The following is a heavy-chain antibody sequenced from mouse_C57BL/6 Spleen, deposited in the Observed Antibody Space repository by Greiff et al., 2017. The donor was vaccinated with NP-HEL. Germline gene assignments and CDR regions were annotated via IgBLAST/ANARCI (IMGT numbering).Heavy chain of an antibody. Sequence: EAKLMESGGDLVKPGGSLKLSCAASGFTFSSYGMSWVRQTPDKRLEWVATISSGGSYTYYPDSVKGRFTISRDNAKNTLYLQMSSLKSEDTAMYYCAIYGSSSHFDYWGQGTTLTVSS. CDR2: ISSGGSYT. D-gene: IGHD1-1*01. V-gene: IGHV5-6*01. J-gene: IGHJ2*01. CDR1: GFTFSSYG. CDR3: AIYGSSSHFDY.